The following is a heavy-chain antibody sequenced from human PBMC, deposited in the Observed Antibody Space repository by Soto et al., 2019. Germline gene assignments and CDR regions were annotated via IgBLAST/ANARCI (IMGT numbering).Heavy chain of an antibody. CDR2: IYYSGST. J-gene: IGHJ4*02. V-gene: IGHV4-39*01. Sequence: LSLTCPVSGGSISSSSYYWGWIRQPPGKGLEWIGSIYYSGSTYYNPSLKSRVTISVDTSKNQFSLKLSSVTAADTAVYYCARNGNYYDSSGYYYIFDYWGQGTLVTVSS. CDR3: ARNGNYYDSSGYYYIFDY. CDR1: GGSISSSSYY. D-gene: IGHD3-22*01.